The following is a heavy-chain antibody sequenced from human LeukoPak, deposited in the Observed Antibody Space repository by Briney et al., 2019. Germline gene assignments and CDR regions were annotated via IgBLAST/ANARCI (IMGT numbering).Heavy chain of an antibody. CDR1: GYSFTSSW. V-gene: IGHV5-51*01. CDR3: ARPSGTYNRFDY. J-gene: IGHJ4*02. CDR2: IYPVDSDT. D-gene: IGHD1-26*01. Sequence: GESLKISCKGSGYSFTSSWIGRVRQMPGKGLEWMGIIYPVDSDTKYSPSFQGQVTISADKSISTAFLQWSSLKASDTAMYYCARPSGTYNRFDYWGQGTLVTVSS.